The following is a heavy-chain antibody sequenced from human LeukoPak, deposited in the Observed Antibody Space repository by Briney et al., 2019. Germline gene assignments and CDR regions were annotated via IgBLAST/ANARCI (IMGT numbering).Heavy chain of an antibody. Sequence: ASVKVSCKASGYTFTGYYMHWVRQAPGQGLEWMGWINPNTGGTNYAQKFQGGVTMTRDTSISTAYMELSRLGSDDTAVYYCARSGYGSSSHIYYWGQGTLVTVSS. J-gene: IGHJ4*02. CDR2: INPNTGGT. V-gene: IGHV1-2*02. CDR3: ARSGYGSSSHIYY. D-gene: IGHD6-6*01. CDR1: GYTFTGYY.